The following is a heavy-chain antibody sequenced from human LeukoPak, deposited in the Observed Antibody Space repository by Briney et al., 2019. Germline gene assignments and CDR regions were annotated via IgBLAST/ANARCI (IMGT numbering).Heavy chain of an antibody. CDR1: GGSFSGYY. D-gene: IGHD2-2*01. V-gene: IGHV4-34*01. Sequence: NPLETLSLTCAVYGGSFSGYYWSWIRQPPGKGLKWIGEINHSGSTNYNPSLKTRVTISVDTSKNQFSLKLSSVTAADTAVYYCARGRGSSTFYYNYYYYMDVWGKGTTVTVSS. CDR2: INHSGST. J-gene: IGHJ6*03. CDR3: ARGRGSSTFYYNYYYYMDV.